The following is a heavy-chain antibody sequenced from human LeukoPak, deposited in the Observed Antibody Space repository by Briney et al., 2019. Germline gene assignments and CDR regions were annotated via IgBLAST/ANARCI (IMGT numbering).Heavy chain of an antibody. Sequence: PGGSLRLSCAASGFTFSSYGMHWVRQAPGKGLEWVSVISYDGSNKYYADSMKGRFTISRDNAKNSLYLQMNSLRAEDTAVYYCARDKVVPAAIGHYWGQGTLVTVSS. V-gene: IGHV3-30*03. J-gene: IGHJ4*02. CDR3: ARDKVVPAAIGHY. D-gene: IGHD2-2*01. CDR1: GFTFSSYG. CDR2: ISYDGSNK.